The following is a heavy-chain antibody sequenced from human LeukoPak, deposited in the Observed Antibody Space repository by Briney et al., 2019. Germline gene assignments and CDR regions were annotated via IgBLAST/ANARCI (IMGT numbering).Heavy chain of an antibody. V-gene: IGHV4-59*01. Sequence: SETLSLTCTVSGGSISSYYWSWIRQPPGKGLEWIGCIYYSGSTNYNPSLKSRVTISVDTSKNQFSLKLSSVTAADTAVYYCAKHVVGIEGYFDYWGQGTLVTVSS. CDR1: GGSISSYY. J-gene: IGHJ4*02. CDR2: IYYSGST. D-gene: IGHD1-26*01. CDR3: AKHVVGIEGYFDY.